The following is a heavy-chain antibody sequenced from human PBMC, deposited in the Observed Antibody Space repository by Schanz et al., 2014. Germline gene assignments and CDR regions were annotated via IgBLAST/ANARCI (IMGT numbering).Heavy chain of an antibody. CDR2: ISDNGDAT. CDR1: GFTFSSYA. CDR3: VKGVRCAGGSCDYYFYHYSVDV. J-gene: IGHJ6*02. V-gene: IGHV3-23*04. D-gene: IGHD2-15*01. Sequence: DVRLVESGGGLVQPGGSLRLSCAASGFTFSSYAMTWVRQLAGQGLEWVSVISDNGDATYYADAVQGRFVISRDNSKDTLYLQMKGLRAEDSGVYYCVKGVRCAGGSCDYYFYHYSVDVWGPGTAVTVSS.